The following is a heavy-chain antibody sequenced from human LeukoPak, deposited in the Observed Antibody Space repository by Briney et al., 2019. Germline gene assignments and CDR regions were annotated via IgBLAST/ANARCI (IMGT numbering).Heavy chain of an antibody. V-gene: IGHV4-59*01. Sequence: SETLSLTCTVSGASTSSYYWSWIRQPPQRGLEWIGYIYYSGSTNYNPSLKSRVTISVDTSKNQFSLKLTSVTAADTAVYYCARVRRIVGATVGTFDIWGQGTMVTVSS. CDR2: IYYSGST. J-gene: IGHJ3*02. CDR3: ARVRRIVGATVGTFDI. CDR1: GASTSSYY. D-gene: IGHD1-26*01.